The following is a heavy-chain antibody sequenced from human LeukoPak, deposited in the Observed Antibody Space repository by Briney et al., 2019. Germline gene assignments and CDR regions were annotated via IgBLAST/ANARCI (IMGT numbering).Heavy chain of an antibody. CDR1: GFTFSSYA. J-gene: IGHJ4*02. CDR3: ATYGSGSYYTSLNDY. D-gene: IGHD3-10*01. Sequence: GGSLRLSCAASGFTFSSYAMSWVRQAPGKGLEWVSAISGSGGSTYYADSVKGRFTISRDNSKNTLYLQMNSLRAEDTAVYYCATYGSGSYYTSLNDYWGQGTLVTVSS. CDR2: ISGSGGST. V-gene: IGHV3-23*01.